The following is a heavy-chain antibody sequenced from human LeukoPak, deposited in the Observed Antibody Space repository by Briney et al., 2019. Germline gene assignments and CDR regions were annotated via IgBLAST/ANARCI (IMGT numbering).Heavy chain of an antibody. CDR3: ARFVEAHTYYFDY. V-gene: IGHV3-21*01. D-gene: IGHD3-10*01. CDR1: GFTFTSYT. CDR2: INPTSGYI. J-gene: IGHJ4*02. Sequence: GGSLRLSCAASGFTFTSYTMNWVRQAPGKGLEWVSSINPTSGYIYYSDSVKGRFTISRDNAKKSFYLQMNSLRAEDTAVYYCARFVEAHTYYFDYWGQGTQVAVSS.